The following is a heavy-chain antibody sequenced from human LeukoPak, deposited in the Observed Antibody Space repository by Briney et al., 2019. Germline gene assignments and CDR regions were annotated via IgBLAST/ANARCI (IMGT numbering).Heavy chain of an antibody. Sequence: GRSLRLSCVASGFTFSDFGMHWVRQAPDKRLEWVAVIWYDGSRKYYAESVKGRFTISRDNSQNTLYLEMSSVRAEDTGLYYCTKIRALSGYDFDYWGQGTPVTVS. CDR1: GFTFSDFG. V-gene: IGHV3-33*06. CDR3: TKIRALSGYDFDY. D-gene: IGHD5-12*01. J-gene: IGHJ4*02. CDR2: IWYDGSRK.